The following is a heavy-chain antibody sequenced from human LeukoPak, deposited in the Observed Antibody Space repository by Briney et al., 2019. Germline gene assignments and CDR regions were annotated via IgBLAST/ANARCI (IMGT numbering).Heavy chain of an antibody. V-gene: IGHV3-23*01. CDR1: GFTFNSYA. J-gene: IGHJ6*02. CDR2: VSGSGGRT. D-gene: IGHD6-19*01. CDR3: ANQPGLYNSGWSRTYHFLAMDV. Sequence: GGSLRLSCAASGFTFNSYAMSWVRQAPGKGLEWVSAVSGSGGRTYYADSVQGRFTISRDNAKDTLYLQMNSLRAGDTAVYYCANQPGLYNSGWSRTYHFLAMDVWGQGTTVIVSS.